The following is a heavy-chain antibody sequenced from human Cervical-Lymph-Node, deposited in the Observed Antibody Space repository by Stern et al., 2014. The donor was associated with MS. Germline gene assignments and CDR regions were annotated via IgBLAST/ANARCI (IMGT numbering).Heavy chain of an antibody. CDR2: IYPGDSDT. Sequence: EVQLVQSGAEVKKPGESLKISCKGSGYSFTSYWIGWVRQMPGKGLEWMGIIYPGDSDTRYSPSFQGQVTISADKSISTAYLQWSSLKASDTAMYYCARHEGDCTNGVCYRHAFDIWGQGTMVTVSS. D-gene: IGHD2-8*01. V-gene: IGHV5-51*01. J-gene: IGHJ3*02. CDR3: ARHEGDCTNGVCYRHAFDI. CDR1: GYSFTSYW.